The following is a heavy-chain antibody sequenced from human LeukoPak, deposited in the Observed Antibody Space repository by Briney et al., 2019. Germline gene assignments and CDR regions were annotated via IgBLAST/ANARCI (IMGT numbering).Heavy chain of an antibody. CDR3: ARVGIVGATTGFDY. Sequence: GGSLRLSCAASGFTFSTYSMKWVRQAPGKGLEWVSSISGSRTYIYYAGSVKGRFTISRDNAKNSLYLQMNSLRADDTAVYYCARVGIVGATTGFDYWGQGTLVTVSS. V-gene: IGHV3-21*01. D-gene: IGHD1-26*01. CDR2: ISGSRTYI. CDR1: GFTFSTYS. J-gene: IGHJ4*02.